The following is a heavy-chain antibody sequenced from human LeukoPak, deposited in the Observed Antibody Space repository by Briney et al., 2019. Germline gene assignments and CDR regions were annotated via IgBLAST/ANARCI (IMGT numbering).Heavy chain of an antibody. CDR3: ARGFTLVPGSYGWFDP. Sequence: LETLSLTCTVSADSITGYSWSWIRQPAGNGLEWIGRIYSSGTINYNPSLETRVTVSVDTSKRQLTLKLTYVTAADTAVYYCARGFTLVPGSYGWFDPWGQGALVTVSS. CDR1: ADSITGYS. V-gene: IGHV4-4*07. J-gene: IGHJ5*02. CDR2: IYSSGTI. D-gene: IGHD3-10*01.